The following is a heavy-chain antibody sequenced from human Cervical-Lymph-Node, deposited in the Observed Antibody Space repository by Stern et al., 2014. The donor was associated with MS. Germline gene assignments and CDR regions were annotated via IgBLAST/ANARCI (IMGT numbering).Heavy chain of an antibody. V-gene: IGHV5-51*01. D-gene: IGHD1-1*01. CDR2: IYPDDSDT. J-gene: IGHJ6*02. CDR3: ARHPPRRKWDDPNYGMDV. Sequence: EVQLVESGAEVKTPGESLKISCKGSGYTFTNNWIAWVRQMPGKALEWMGIIYPDDSDTRYSPSLQGRVPISADKSISPASLQGSSLKAADSAVYYCARHPPRRKWDDPNYGMDVWGQGTTVTVSS. CDR1: GYTFTNNW.